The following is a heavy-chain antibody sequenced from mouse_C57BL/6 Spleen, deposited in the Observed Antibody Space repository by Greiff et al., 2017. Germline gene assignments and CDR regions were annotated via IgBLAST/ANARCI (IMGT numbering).Heavy chain of an antibody. CDR3: ARKGHYYGSSYGG. J-gene: IGHJ2*01. V-gene: IGHV1-55*01. D-gene: IGHD1-1*01. CDR2: IYPGSGST. Sequence: VQLQQSGAELVKPGASVKMSCKASGYTFTSYWITWVKQRPGQGLEWIGDIYPGSGSTNYNEKFKSKATLTVDTSSSTAYMQLSSLTSEDSAVYYCARKGHYYGSSYGGWGQGTTLTVSS. CDR1: GYTFTSYW.